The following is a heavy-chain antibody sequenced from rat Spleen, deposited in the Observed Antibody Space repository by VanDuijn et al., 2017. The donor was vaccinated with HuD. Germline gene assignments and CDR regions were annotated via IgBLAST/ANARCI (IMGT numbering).Heavy chain of an antibody. Sequence: QVQLKESGPGLVQPSETLSLTCTVSGFSLTKYSVSWVRQPSGKGPEWMGRMWYDGDTSYNSALKSRLSISRDTSKNQVFLKMNSLQTDDTAIYFCTRSYGGYTQHWFAYWGQGTLVTVSS. D-gene: IGHD1-11*01. CDR3: TRSYGGYTQHWFAY. CDR2: MWYDGDT. V-gene: IGHV2-63*01. J-gene: IGHJ3*01. CDR1: GFSLTKYS.